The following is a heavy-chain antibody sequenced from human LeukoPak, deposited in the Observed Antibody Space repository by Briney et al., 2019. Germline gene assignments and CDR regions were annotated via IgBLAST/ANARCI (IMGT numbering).Heavy chain of an antibody. Sequence: GGSLRLSCAASGFTFSSYGMHWVRQAPGKGLEWVAFIRYDGSNKYYADSVKGRFTISRDNSKNTLYLQMNSLRAGDTAVYYCAKDRVDIVVVPAANFDYWGQGTLVTVSS. J-gene: IGHJ4*02. CDR3: AKDRVDIVVVPAANFDY. CDR2: IRYDGSNK. D-gene: IGHD2-2*01. CDR1: GFTFSSYG. V-gene: IGHV3-30*02.